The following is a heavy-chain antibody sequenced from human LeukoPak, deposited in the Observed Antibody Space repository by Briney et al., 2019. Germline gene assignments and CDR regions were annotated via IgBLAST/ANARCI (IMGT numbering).Heavy chain of an antibody. CDR2: IWYDGSNK. CDR1: GFTFSRYG. Sequence: PGGSLRLSCAASGFTFSRYGMHWVRQAPGKGLEWVAVIWYDGSNKYYGDSVKGRVTISRDNSKNTLYLEMNSLRAEDTAVYYCARDRAAAGMGNGMDVWGQGTTVTVSS. CDR3: ARDRAAAGMGNGMDV. V-gene: IGHV3-33*01. D-gene: IGHD6-13*01. J-gene: IGHJ6*02.